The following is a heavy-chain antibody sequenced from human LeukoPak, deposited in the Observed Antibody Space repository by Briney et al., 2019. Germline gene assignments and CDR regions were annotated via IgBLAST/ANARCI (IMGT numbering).Heavy chain of an antibody. CDR3: ARGHPYYYDSSGKYYYMDV. V-gene: IGHV4-59*01. CDR2: IYYSGST. D-gene: IGHD3-22*01. CDR1: GGSISSYY. Sequence: NPSETLSLTCTVSGGSISSYYWSWIRQPPGKGLEWIVYIYYSGSTNYNPSLKSRVTISVDTSKNQFSLKLSSVTAADTAVYYCARGHPYYYDSSGKYYYMDVWGKGTTVTISS. J-gene: IGHJ6*03.